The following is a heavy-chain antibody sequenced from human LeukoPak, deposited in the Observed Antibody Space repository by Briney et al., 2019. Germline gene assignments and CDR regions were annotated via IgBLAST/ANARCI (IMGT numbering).Heavy chain of an antibody. CDR3: ASTVVVPDAILNDLIDY. CDR1: GGSISSYY. D-gene: IGHD2-2*01. CDR2: IYYSGST. Sequence: SETLSLTCTVSGGSISSYYWSWIRQPPGKGLEWIGYIYYSGSTNYSPSLKGRVTTSVDTSKRQFSLKLSSVTAADTAVYYCASTVVVPDAILNDLIDYWGQGTLVTVSS. V-gene: IGHV4-59*08. J-gene: IGHJ4*02.